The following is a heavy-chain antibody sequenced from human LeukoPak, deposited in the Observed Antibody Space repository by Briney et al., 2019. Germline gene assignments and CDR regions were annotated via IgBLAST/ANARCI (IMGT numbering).Heavy chain of an antibody. CDR1: GFSFSIYV. Sequence: PGGSLRLSCAASGFSFSIYVMSWVRQAPGKGLEWVSTISSDSGHIYYADSVKGRFTISRDNAENSLYLQMNSLRAEDTAVYYCARDKLRYFDWLLDYWGQGTLVTVSS. CDR3: ARDKLRYFDWLLDY. CDR2: ISSDSGHI. V-gene: IGHV3-21*01. J-gene: IGHJ4*02. D-gene: IGHD3-9*01.